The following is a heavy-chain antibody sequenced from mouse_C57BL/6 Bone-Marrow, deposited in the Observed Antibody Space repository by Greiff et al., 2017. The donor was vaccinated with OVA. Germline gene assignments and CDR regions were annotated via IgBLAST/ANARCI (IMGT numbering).Heavy chain of an antibody. J-gene: IGHJ2*01. CDR1: GFNIKDDY. CDR3: TDLLLRRY. V-gene: IGHV14-4*01. Sequence: VQLQQSGAELVRPGASVKLSCTASGFNIKDDYMHWVKQRPEQGLEWIGWIDPENGDTEYASKFQGKATITADTASNTAYLQLSILTSEDTAVYYCTDLLLRRYWGQGTTLTVTS. D-gene: IGHD1-1*01. CDR2: IDPENGDT.